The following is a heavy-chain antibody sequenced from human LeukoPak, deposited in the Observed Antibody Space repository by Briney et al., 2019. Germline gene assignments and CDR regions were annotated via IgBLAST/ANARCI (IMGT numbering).Heavy chain of an antibody. CDR3: ARPNPLYCSSTTCLFDY. V-gene: IGHV1-2*02. CDR1: GYTFTGYY. D-gene: IGHD2-2*01. J-gene: IGHJ4*02. Sequence: GASVKVSCKASGYTFTGYYMHWVRQAPGQGFEWMGWISPNSGDTNYAQKFQGRVTMTRDTSISTAHMELSRLRSDDTAMYYCARPNPLYCSSTTCLFDYWGQGTLVTVSS. CDR2: ISPNSGDT.